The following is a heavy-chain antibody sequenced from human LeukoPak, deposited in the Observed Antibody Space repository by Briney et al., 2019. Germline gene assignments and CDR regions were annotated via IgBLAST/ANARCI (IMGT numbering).Heavy chain of an antibody. V-gene: IGHV4-34*01. CDR1: GGSFSGYY. CDR3: ARVRGYSYGYHYYGMDV. CDR2: INHSGST. Sequence: SETLSLTCAVYGGSFSGYYWSWIRQPPGKGLEWIGEINHSGSTNYNPSLKNRVTISVDTSKNQFSLKPSSVTAADTAVYYCARVRGYSYGYHYYGMDVWGQGTTVTVSS. D-gene: IGHD5-18*01. J-gene: IGHJ6*02.